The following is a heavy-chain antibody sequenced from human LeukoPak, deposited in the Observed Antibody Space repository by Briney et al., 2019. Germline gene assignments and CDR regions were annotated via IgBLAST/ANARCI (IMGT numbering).Heavy chain of an antibody. V-gene: IGHV1-18*01. CDR3: ARDPELRLFGY. Sequence: ASVKVSCKXSGYTFTTYSISWVRQAPGQGLERMGWISTYNGNTKYPQKLQDRVIMTTGTSTSTAYMELRSLTSDDTAVYYCARDPELRLFGYWGQGTLVTVSS. D-gene: IGHD1-26*01. CDR1: GYTFTTYS. CDR2: ISTYNGNT. J-gene: IGHJ4*02.